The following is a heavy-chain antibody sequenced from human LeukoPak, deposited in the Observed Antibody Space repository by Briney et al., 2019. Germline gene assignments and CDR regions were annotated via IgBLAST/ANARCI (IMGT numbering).Heavy chain of an antibody. CDR2: INPSAGNT. CDR1: GYTFTTYY. Sequence: ASVKVSCKASGYTFTTYYIHWVRQAPGQGLEWMGIINPSAGNTGSAEKFQGRVTMTRDTSTSTVYMELSSLRAEDTAVYYCARDLAVAGTVGFDYWGQGTLVTVSS. D-gene: IGHD6-19*01. J-gene: IGHJ4*02. CDR3: ARDLAVAGTVGFDY. V-gene: IGHV1-46*01.